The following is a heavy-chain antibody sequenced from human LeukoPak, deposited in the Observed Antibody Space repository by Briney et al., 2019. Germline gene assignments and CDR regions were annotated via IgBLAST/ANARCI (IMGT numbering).Heavy chain of an antibody. V-gene: IGHV3-21*01. D-gene: IGHD6-13*01. CDR2: ISSSSSSI. Sequence: GGSLRLSCAPSGFTFSSYSMNWVRQAPGKGLECVSSISSSSSSIYYTDSVKGRFTISRDDAKNSLYLQTNSLRAEDTAVYYCARTATDTGEFDYWGQGTLVTVSS. CDR1: GFTFSSYS. CDR3: ARTATDTGEFDY. J-gene: IGHJ4*02.